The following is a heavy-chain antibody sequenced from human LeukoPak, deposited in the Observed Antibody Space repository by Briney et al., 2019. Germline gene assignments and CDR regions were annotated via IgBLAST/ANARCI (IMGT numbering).Heavy chain of an antibody. CDR1: GGTFSSYA. CDR2: IIPIFGTA. V-gene: IGHV1-69*13. D-gene: IGHD6-19*01. CDR3: ARDRDSSRPMYYFDY. J-gene: IGHJ4*02. Sequence: GASVKVSCKASGGTFSSYAISWVRQAPGQGLEWMGGIIPIFGTANYAQKFQGRVTITADESTSTAYMELSSLRSEDTAVYYCARDRDSSRPMYYFDYWGQGTLVTVSS.